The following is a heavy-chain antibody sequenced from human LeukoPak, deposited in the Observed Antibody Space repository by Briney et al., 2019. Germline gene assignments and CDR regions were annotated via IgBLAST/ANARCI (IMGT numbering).Heavy chain of an antibody. D-gene: IGHD3-22*01. CDR2: ISSSSSYI. J-gene: IGHJ4*02. Sequence: GGSLRLSCAASGFTFSSYSMNWVRQAQGKGLEWVSSISSSSSYIYYADSVKGRFTISRDNAKNSLYLQMNSLRAEDTAVYYCARDAKYYYDSSGYYSIDYWGQGTLVTVSS. CDR3: ARDAKYYYDSSGYYSIDY. CDR1: GFTFSSYS. V-gene: IGHV3-21*01.